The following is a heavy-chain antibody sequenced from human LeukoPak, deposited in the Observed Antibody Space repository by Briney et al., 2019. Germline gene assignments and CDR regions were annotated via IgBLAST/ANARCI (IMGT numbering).Heavy chain of an antibody. J-gene: IGHJ4*02. Sequence: GGSLRLSCAASGSTLSTYAMSWVRQAPGKGLEWVSTITDSSSSPCYADSVKGRFTISRDNSKNTLYLQMSSLRAEDTAVYYCAKGRGGSPSCYDYWGQGTLVTVSS. CDR2: ITDSSSSP. D-gene: IGHD2-2*01. V-gene: IGHV3-23*01. CDR3: AKGRGGSPSCYDY. CDR1: GSTLSTYA.